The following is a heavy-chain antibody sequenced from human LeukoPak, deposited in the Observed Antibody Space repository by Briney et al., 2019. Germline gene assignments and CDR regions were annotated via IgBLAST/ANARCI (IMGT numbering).Heavy chain of an antibody. CDR3: ARDPSSIAARLDY. CDR2: IGGSDGST. D-gene: IGHD6-6*01. V-gene: IGHV3-23*01. Sequence: GGSLRLSCAASGFTFSSYAMSWVRQAPGKGLEWFSAIGGSDGSTYYADSVKGRFTISRDNSKNTLYLQMNSLRAEDTAVYYCARDPSSIAARLDYWGQGTLVTVSS. CDR1: GFTFSSYA. J-gene: IGHJ4*02.